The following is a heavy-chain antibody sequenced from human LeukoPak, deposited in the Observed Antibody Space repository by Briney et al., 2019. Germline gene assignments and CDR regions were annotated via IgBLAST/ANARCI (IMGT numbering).Heavy chain of an antibody. CDR3: ARDRVPSGSYSYYYYGMDV. V-gene: IGHV3-21*01. J-gene: IGHJ6*04. CDR1: GFTFSSYS. CDR2: ISSSSSYI. D-gene: IGHD3-10*01. Sequence: PGGSLRLSCAASGFTFSSYSMNWVRQAPGKGLEWVSSISSSSSYIYYADSVKGRFTISRDNAKNSLYLQMYSLRAEDTAVYYCARDRVPSGSYSYYYYGMDVWGKGTTVTVSS.